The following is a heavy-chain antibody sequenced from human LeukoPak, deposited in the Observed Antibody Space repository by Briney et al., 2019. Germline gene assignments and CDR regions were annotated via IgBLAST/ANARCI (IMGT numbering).Heavy chain of an antibody. D-gene: IGHD3-22*01. CDR3: ARGPRTYDSSAYYYY. CDR1: GFTFGDYA. V-gene: IGHV3-49*04. CDR2: IRSKTHGGTT. Sequence: PGGSLRLSCTASGFTFGDYAMSWVRQAPGKGLEWVGFIRSKTHGGTTEYAASVKGRFSISRDDSKSIAYLQMNSLRAEDTAVYFCARGPRTYDSSAYYYYWGQGTLVTVSS. J-gene: IGHJ4*02.